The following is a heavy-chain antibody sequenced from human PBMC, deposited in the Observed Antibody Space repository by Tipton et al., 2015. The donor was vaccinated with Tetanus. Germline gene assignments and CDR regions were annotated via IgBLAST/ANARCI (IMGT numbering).Heavy chain of an antibody. D-gene: IGHD3-3*01. V-gene: IGHV4-39*01. CDR2: IYESGDT. Sequence: TLSLTCTVSGGSIRGGTFYWGWIRQPPGKGLEWIGSIYESGDTYYIPSLKSRVTISVDTSKNQFSLNLNSMAAADTGVYYCARHQSGYFTPFDYWAQGNLVTVSS. CDR1: GGSIRGGTFY. CDR3: ARHQSGYFTPFDY. J-gene: IGHJ4*02.